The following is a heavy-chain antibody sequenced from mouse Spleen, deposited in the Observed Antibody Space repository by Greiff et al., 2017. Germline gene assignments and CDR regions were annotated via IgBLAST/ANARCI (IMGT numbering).Heavy chain of an antibody. CDR3: ARKKKPTRDFDY. V-gene: IGHV1-50*01. CDR2: IDPSDSYT. Sequence: QVQLQQPGAELVKPGASVKLSCKASGYTFTSYWMQWVKQRPGQGLEWIGEIDPSDSYTNYNQKFKGKATLTVDTSSSTAYMQLSSLTSEDSAVYYCARKKKPTRDFDYWGQGTTLTVSS. J-gene: IGHJ2*01. CDR1: GYTFTSYW.